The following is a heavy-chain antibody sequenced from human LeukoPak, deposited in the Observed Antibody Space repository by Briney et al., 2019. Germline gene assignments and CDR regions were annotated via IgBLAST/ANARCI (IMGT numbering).Heavy chain of an antibody. CDR3: ARFRRSGSYYTDY. CDR1: GFTFSSHS. J-gene: IGHJ4*02. Sequence: PGGSLRLPCATFGFTFSSHSMSWVRQAPGKGLEWVANIKQDGSERHYVDSVKGRFSISRDNTKNSLYLQMSSLRAEDTAVYYCARFRRSGSYYTDYWGQGTLVTVSS. V-gene: IGHV3-7*01. D-gene: IGHD3-22*01. CDR2: IKQDGSER.